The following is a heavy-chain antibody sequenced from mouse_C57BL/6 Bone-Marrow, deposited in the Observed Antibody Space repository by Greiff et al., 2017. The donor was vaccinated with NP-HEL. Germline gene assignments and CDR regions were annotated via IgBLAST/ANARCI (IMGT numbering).Heavy chain of an antibody. J-gene: IGHJ2*01. CDR1: GFTFSSYA. CDR3: ARNLLWLRLYFDY. Sequence: EVKLVESGGGLVKPGGSLKLSCAASGFTFSSYAMSWVRQTPEKRLELVATISDGGSYTYYPDNVKGRFTISRDNAKNNLYLQMSHLKSEDTAMYYCARNLLWLRLYFDYWGQGTTLTVSS. V-gene: IGHV5-4*03. CDR2: ISDGGSYT. D-gene: IGHD2-2*01.